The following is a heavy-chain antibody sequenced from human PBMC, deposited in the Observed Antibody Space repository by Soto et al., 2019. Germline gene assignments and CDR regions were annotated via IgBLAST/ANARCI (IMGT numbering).Heavy chain of an antibody. CDR2: IGTAGDT. J-gene: IGHJ4*02. D-gene: IGHD3-16*01. Sequence: GGSLRLSCSASGFTFSSYDMHWVRQGPGKGLEWVSAIGTAGDTNYAGSVKGRFTISRENAKNSLYLQMNSLRAGDTAIYFCARAKDGAMLDYWGQGTLVTVSS. CDR1: GFTFSSYD. CDR3: ARAKDGAMLDY. V-gene: IGHV3-13*04.